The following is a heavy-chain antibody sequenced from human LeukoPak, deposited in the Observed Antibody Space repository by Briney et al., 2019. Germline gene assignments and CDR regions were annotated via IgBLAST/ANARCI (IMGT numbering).Heavy chain of an antibody. CDR3: AKGLREYDFWSGYAT. V-gene: IGHV3-23*01. D-gene: IGHD3-3*01. CDR1: GFTFSSYA. J-gene: IGHJ5*02. CDR2: ISVSGGSP. Sequence: GGSLRLSCAASGFTFSSYAMMWARQAPGKGLDWVSTISVSGGSPNYADCVKGRFTISRDNSKNTLFLQMNSLRAEDTALDYCAKGLREYDFWSGYATWGQGTLVTVSS.